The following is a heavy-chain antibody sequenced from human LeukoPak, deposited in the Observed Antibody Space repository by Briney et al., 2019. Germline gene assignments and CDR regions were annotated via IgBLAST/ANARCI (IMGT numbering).Heavy chain of an antibody. D-gene: IGHD3-3*01. CDR1: GYTFTKYG. CDR3: ARGSTTYDLWSGYGFDY. CDR2: ISTYNGNT. V-gene: IGHV1-18*01. Sequence: ASVKVSCKASGYTFTKYGITWVRQAPGQGLEWMGWISTYNGNTNYAQKLQGRVTMTTDTSTSTAYMELRSLISDDAAVYYCARGSTTYDLWSGYGFDYWGQGTLVTVSS. J-gene: IGHJ4*02.